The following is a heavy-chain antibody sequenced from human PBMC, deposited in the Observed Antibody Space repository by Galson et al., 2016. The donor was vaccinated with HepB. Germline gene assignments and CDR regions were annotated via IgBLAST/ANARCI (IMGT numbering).Heavy chain of an antibody. D-gene: IGHD6-6*01. CDR2: IRAYNGNT. V-gene: IGHV1-18*01. CDR3: AGGLCSSWVNWFAP. Sequence: SVKVSCKASGYTFTSYGISWARQAPGQGLEWLGWIRAYNGNTNYAQTFQARVTMTTDTSTNTAYMERRSLRSDDTAVCYCAGGLCSSWVNWFAPWGQGTLVTVSS. CDR1: GYTFTSYG. J-gene: IGHJ5*02.